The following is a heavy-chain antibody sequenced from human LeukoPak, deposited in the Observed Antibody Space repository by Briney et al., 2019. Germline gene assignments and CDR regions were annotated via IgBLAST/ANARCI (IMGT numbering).Heavy chain of an antibody. V-gene: IGHV4-4*07. J-gene: IGHJ5*02. CDR2: IYTSGST. CDR1: GGSISSYY. D-gene: IGHD1-26*01. CDR3: ARDRTSLWGLIQGRWFDP. Sequence: SETLSLTCTVSGGSISSYYWSWIRQPAGKGLEWIGRIYTSGSTNYNPSLKSRVTMSVDTSKNQFSLKLSSVTAADTAVYYCARDRTSLWGLIQGRWFDPWGQGTLVTVSS.